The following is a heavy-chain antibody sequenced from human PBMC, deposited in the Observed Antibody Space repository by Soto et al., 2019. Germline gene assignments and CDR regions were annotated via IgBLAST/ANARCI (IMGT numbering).Heavy chain of an antibody. CDR2: ISAYNGNT. CDR1: GYTFTSYG. Sequence: ASVKVSCKASGYTFTSYGISWVRQAPGQGLEWMGWISAYNGNTNYAQKLQGRVTMTTDTSTSTAYMELRSLRSDDTAVYYCASFPHSGWYVGGLYYYYGMDVWGQGTTVTVS. D-gene: IGHD6-19*01. V-gene: IGHV1-18*01. J-gene: IGHJ6*02. CDR3: ASFPHSGWYVGGLYYYYGMDV.